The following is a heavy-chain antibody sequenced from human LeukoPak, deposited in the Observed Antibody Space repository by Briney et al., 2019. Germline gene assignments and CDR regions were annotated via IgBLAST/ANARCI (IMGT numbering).Heavy chain of an antibody. V-gene: IGHV3-73*01. Sequence: GGSLRLSCAASGFTFSGSAMHWVRQASGKGLEWVGRIRSKANSYATAYAASVKGRFTISRDDSKNTAYLQMNSLKTEDTAVYYCTRHGRGCGGDCDWDYYFDYWGQGTLVTVSS. CDR2: IRSKANSYAT. CDR1: GFTFSGSA. CDR3: TRHGRGCGGDCDWDYYFDY. D-gene: IGHD2-21*02. J-gene: IGHJ4*02.